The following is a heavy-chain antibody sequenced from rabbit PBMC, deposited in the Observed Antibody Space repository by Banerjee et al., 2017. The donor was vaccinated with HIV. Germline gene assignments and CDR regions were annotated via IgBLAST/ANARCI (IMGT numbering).Heavy chain of an antibody. J-gene: IGHJ4*01. Sequence: QSLEESGGDLVQPGGSLKLSCKASGFDFSSYGVSWVRQAPGKGLEWIGYIDLLFGSTYYASWVNGRFTISSHNAQNTLYLQLNSLTAADTATYFCVRDLGPYDDYGRFNLWGPGTLVTVS. CDR3: VRDLGPYDDYGRFNL. CDR1: GFDFSSYG. V-gene: IGHV1S7*01. D-gene: IGHD2-1*01. CDR2: IDLLFGST.